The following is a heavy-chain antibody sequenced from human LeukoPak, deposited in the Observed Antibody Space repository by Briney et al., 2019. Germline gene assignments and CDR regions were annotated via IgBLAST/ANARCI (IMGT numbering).Heavy chain of an antibody. D-gene: IGHD3-10*01. CDR2: IRGDGSLQ. Sequence: GGSLGLSCTASGFSFGNYWMTWLRQAPWKGLEWVANIRGDGSLQHHLDSVTGRFTISRDNAKNSLYLQMNSLRAEDTAVYYCARVGYRGVLYYYYGMDVWGQGTTVTVSS. CDR3: ARVGYRGVLYYYYGMDV. CDR1: GFSFGNYW. J-gene: IGHJ6*02. V-gene: IGHV3-7*01.